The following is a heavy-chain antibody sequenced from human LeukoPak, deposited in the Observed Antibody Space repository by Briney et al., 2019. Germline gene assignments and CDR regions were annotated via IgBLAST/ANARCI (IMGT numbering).Heavy chain of an antibody. CDR3: ARDRRSRIAAAGNWFDP. Sequence: GSLRLSCAASGFTFSSYSMNWVRQAPGKGLEWVSSISSSSSYIYYADSVKGRFTISRDNAKNSLYLQMNSLRAEDTVVYYCARDRRSRIAAAGNWFDPWGQGTLVTVSS. CDR2: ISSSSSYI. CDR1: GFTFSSYS. J-gene: IGHJ5*02. V-gene: IGHV3-21*01. D-gene: IGHD6-13*01.